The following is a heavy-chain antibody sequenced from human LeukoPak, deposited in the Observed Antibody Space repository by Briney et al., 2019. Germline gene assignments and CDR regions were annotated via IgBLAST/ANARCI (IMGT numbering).Heavy chain of an antibody. CDR3: ARRPLSYGLDY. D-gene: IGHD3-10*01. Sequence: SETLSLTCTVSGDSISNHTSYWTWIRQPARTGLEWIGRIYASTSTSYNPSLKSRVTISVDTSKNAFSLKLTSVTAADTAVYYCARRPLSYGLDYWGQGTLVTVSS. CDR2: IYASTST. V-gene: IGHV4-61*02. J-gene: IGHJ4*02. CDR1: GDSISNHTSY.